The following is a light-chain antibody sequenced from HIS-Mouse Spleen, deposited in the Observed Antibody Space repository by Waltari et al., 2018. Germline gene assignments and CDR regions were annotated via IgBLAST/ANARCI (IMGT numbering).Light chain of an antibody. CDR2: EDS. J-gene: IGLJ2*01. V-gene: IGLV3-10*01. Sequence: SYELTQPPSVSVSPGQTARITCSGDALPKKYAYWYQQKSGQAPVRVNYEDSKRPSGIHERFSGSSSGTMATWTISGAQVEDEAGYYCYSTDSSGNHRVFGGGTKLTVL. CDR1: ALPKKY. CDR3: YSTDSSGNHRV.